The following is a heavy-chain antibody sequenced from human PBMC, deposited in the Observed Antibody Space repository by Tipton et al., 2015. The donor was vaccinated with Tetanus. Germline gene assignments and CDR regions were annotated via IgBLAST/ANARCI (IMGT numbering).Heavy chain of an antibody. CDR3: ARLRGYKNYGSGSYSPDYYFDY. Sequence: SLRLSCAASGFTFSSYAMHWVRQAPGKGLEWVAVISYDGSNKYYADSVKGRFTISADKSISTAYLQWSSLKASDTAMYYCARLRGYKNYGSGSYSPDYYFDYWGQGTLVTVSS. V-gene: IGHV3-30*04. CDR1: GFTFSSYA. J-gene: IGHJ4*02. CDR2: ISYDGSNK. D-gene: IGHD3-10*01.